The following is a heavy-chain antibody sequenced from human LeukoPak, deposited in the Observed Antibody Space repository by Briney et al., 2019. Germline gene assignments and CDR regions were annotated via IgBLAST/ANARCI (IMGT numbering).Heavy chain of an antibody. CDR3: ARVVDPQLVDAFDI. J-gene: IGHJ3*02. V-gene: IGHV4-39*07. Sequence: SETLSLTCTVSGGSISSPSYYWGWIRQPPGKGLEWIGTVFYRGRTYYAPSLKTRVTISVDTSKKQFSLKLSSVTAADTAVYYCARVVDPQLVDAFDIWGQGTLVTVSS. D-gene: IGHD5-12*01. CDR1: GGSISSPSYY. CDR2: VFYRGRT.